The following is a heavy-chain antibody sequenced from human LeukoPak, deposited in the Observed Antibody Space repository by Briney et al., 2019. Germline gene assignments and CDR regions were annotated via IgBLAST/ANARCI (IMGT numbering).Heavy chain of an antibody. V-gene: IGHV3-7*01. Sequence: GGSLRLSCAASGFPFSSYWMSWVRQAPGKGLEWVANIKQDGSDKYYVDSVKGRFTISRDNAKNSLYLQVNSLRADDTAVYYCARLTGTTGFDYWGQGTLVTVSS. CDR2: IKQDGSDK. D-gene: IGHD1-1*01. CDR1: GFPFSSYW. J-gene: IGHJ4*02. CDR3: ARLTGTTGFDY.